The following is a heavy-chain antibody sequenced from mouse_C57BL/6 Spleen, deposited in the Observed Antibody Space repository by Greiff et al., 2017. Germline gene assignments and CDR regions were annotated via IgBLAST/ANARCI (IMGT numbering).Heavy chain of an antibody. J-gene: IGHJ4*01. CDR3: AIYYGNYGAMDY. D-gene: IGHD2-1*01. CDR2: IHPNSGST. V-gene: IGHV1-64*01. CDR1: GYTFTSYW. Sequence: VQLQQPGAELVKPGASVKLSCKASGYTFTSYWMHWVKQRPGQGLEWIGMIHPNSGSTNYNEKFKSKATLTVDKSSSTAYMQLSSLTSEDSAVYYCAIYYGNYGAMDYWGQGTSVTVSS.